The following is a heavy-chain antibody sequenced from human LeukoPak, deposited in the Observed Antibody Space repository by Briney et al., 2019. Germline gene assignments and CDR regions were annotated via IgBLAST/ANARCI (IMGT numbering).Heavy chain of an antibody. CDR3: AKGTRADDYYDSSGDFDGFDY. CDR1: GFTFSSYA. V-gene: IGHV3-23*01. D-gene: IGHD3-22*01. Sequence: GGSLRLSCAASGFTFSSYAMSWVRQAPGKGLEWVSAISGSGGSTYYADSVKGRFTISRDNSKNTLYLQMNSLRAEDTAVYYCAKGTRADDYYDSSGDFDGFDYWGQGTLVTVSS. J-gene: IGHJ4*02. CDR2: ISGSGGST.